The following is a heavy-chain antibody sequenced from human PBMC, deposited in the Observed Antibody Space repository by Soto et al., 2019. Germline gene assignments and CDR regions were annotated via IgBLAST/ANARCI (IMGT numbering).Heavy chain of an antibody. V-gene: IGHV2-5*02. CDR2: IYWDDDK. Sequence: SGPTLVNPTQTLTLTCTFSGFSLSTSGVGVGWIRQPPGKALEWLALIYWDDDKRYSPSLKSRLTITKDTSKNQVVLTMTNMDPVDTATYYCAHWASIVVVIPPGVFDYWGQGTLVTVS. D-gene: IGHD3-22*01. CDR3: AHWASIVVVIPPGVFDY. J-gene: IGHJ4*02. CDR1: GFSLSTSGVG.